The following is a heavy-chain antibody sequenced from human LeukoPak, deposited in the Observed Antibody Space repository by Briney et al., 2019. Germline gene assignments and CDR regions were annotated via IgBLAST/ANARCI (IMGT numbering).Heavy chain of an antibody. CDR2: IRSKANSYAT. CDR3: TRQGYYYDSSGPKAGAFDI. Sequence: GGSLRLSCAASGFTFSGSAMHWVRQASGKGLEWVGRIRSKANSYATAYAASVKGRFTISRDDSKNTAYLQMNSLKTEDTAVYYCTRQGYYYDSSGPKAGAFDIWGQGTMVTVSS. J-gene: IGHJ3*02. D-gene: IGHD3-22*01. CDR1: GFTFSGSA. V-gene: IGHV3-73*01.